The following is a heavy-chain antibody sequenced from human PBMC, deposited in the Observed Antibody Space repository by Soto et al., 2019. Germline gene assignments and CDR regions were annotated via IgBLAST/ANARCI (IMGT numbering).Heavy chain of an antibody. CDR3: ASGRYDASGYFDY. D-gene: IGHD3-22*01. V-gene: IGHV5-51*01. J-gene: IGHJ4*02. CDR2: IYPGDSDT. Sequence: PGESLKISCKGSGYSFTSYWIGWVRQMPGKGLEWMGIIYPGDSDTRYSPSFQGQVTISADKSISTAYMELSSLRSDDTAMFYCASGRYDASGYFDYWGQGTLVTVS. CDR1: GYSFTSYW.